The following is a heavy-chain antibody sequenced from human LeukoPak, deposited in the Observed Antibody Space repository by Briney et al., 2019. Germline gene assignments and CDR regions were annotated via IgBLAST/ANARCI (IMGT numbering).Heavy chain of an antibody. CDR1: GYTFTSYA. D-gene: IGHD6-13*01. CDR3: AREHSSSWDLDY. Sequence: ASVKVSCKASGYTFTSYAMHWVRLAPGQRLEWMGWINAGNGNTKYSQKFQGRVTITRDTSASTAYMELSSLRSEDTAVYYCAREHSSSWDLDYWGQGTLVTVSS. CDR2: INAGNGNT. V-gene: IGHV1-3*01. J-gene: IGHJ4*02.